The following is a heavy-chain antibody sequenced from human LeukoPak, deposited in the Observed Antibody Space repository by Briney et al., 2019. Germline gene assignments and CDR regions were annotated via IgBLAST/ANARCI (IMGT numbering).Heavy chain of an antibody. D-gene: IGHD2-2*01. V-gene: IGHV3-23*01. CDR1: GFSFSSFA. Sequence: GGSLRLACAASGFSFSSFAMTWGRQAPGKGLEWVSVIRGGGGSTTYADAVKGRFTISRDDSKNTVYLQMSSRRADDTAVYYCAKDHTSLGGFDYWGQGTLVTVSS. CDR3: AKDHTSLGGFDY. CDR2: IRGGGGST. J-gene: IGHJ4*02.